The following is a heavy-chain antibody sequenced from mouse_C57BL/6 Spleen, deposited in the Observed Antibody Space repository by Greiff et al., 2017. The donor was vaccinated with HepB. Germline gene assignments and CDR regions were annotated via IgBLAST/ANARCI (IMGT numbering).Heavy chain of an antibody. D-gene: IGHD1-1*02. V-gene: IGHV3-6*01. CDR1: GYSITSGYY. J-gene: IGHJ4*01. CDR2: ISYDGSN. CDR3: ARLNYGPIDY. Sequence: EVKLMESGPGLVKPSQSLSLTCSVTGYSITSGYYWNWIRQFPGNKLEWMGYISYDGSNNYNPSLKNRISITRDTSKNQFFLKLNSVTTEDTATYYCARLNYGPIDYWGQGTSVTVSS.